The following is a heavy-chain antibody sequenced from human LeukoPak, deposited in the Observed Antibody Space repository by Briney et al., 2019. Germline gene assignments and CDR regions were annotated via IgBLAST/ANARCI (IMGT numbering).Heavy chain of an antibody. CDR2: ISGSGGST. CDR1: GFTFSSYA. CDR3: ARISRNSYGGYGY. J-gene: IGHJ4*02. Sequence: GGSLRLSCAASGFTFSSYAMSWVRQAPGKGLEWVSAISGSGGSTYCADSVKGRFTISRDNSKNTLYLQMNSLRAEDTAVYYCARISRNSYGGYGYWGQGTLVTVSS. D-gene: IGHD5-18*01. V-gene: IGHV3-23*01.